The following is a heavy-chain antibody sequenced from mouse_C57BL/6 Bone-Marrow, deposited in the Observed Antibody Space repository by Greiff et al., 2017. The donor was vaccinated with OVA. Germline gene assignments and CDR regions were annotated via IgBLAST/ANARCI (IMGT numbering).Heavy chain of an antibody. CDR3: ARISYWYFDV. J-gene: IGHJ1*03. V-gene: IGHV5-17*01. Sequence: EVKLVESGGGLVKPGGSLKLSCAASGFTFSDYGMHWVRQAPEKGLEWVAYISSGSSTIYYADTVKGRFTISRDNAKNTLFLQMTSVRSEDTAMYYYARISYWYFDVWGTGTTVTVSS. CDR1: GFTFSDYG. CDR2: ISSGSSTI.